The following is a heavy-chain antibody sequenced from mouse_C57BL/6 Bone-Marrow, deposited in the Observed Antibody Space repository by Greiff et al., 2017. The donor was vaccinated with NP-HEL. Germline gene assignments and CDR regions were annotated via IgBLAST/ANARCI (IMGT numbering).Heavy chain of an antibody. CDR2: IHPNSGST. Sequence: QVQLQQPGAELVKPGASVKLSCKASGYTFTSYWMHWVKQRPGQGLEWIGMIHPNSGSTNYNEKFKSKATLTVDKSSSTAYMQLSSLTSEDSAVYYCARWGLLPSWFAYWGQGTLVTVSA. CDR3: ARWGLLPSWFAY. J-gene: IGHJ3*01. D-gene: IGHD2-3*01. V-gene: IGHV1-64*01. CDR1: GYTFTSYW.